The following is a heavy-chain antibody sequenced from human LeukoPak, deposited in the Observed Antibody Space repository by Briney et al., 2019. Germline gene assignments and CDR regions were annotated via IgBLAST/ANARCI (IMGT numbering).Heavy chain of an antibody. D-gene: IGHD2-15*01. Sequence: QPGGSLRLSCTASKFTLSIYWMSWVRQAPGKGLEWVANINQDGSEKHYVDSVKGRFTISRDNAKNSLYLQMNSLRRVDTAVYYCASQVRSGGSCYHPSVGYWGQGTLVTVSS. CDR2: INQDGSEK. CDR3: ASQVRSGGSCYHPSVGY. CDR1: KFTLSIYW. J-gene: IGHJ4*02. V-gene: IGHV3-7*01.